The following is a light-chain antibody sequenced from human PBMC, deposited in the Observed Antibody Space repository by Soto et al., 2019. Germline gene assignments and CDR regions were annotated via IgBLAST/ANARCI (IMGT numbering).Light chain of an antibody. CDR2: EVT. CDR1: SSDVGSHSR. J-gene: IGLJ3*02. Sequence: QSALTQPASVSGSPGQSITISCTGSSSDVGSHSRVSWIQQHPGKTPKLIIYEVTNRPSGVSSRFSGSKSGTTASLPISGLQAEDEADYYCTSFTSSNTWVFGGGTQLTVL. V-gene: IGLV2-14*01. CDR3: TSFTSSNTWV.